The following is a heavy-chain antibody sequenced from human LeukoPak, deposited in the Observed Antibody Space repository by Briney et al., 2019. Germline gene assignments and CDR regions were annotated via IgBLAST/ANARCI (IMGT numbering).Heavy chain of an antibody. V-gene: IGHV1-69*05. CDR1: GGTFGSYA. D-gene: IGHD5-24*01. CDR2: IIPIFGTA. J-gene: IGHJ5*02. CDR3: ARGGEMATRYNWFDP. Sequence: ASVKVSCKASGGTFGSYAISWVRQAPGQGLEWMGGIIPIFGTANYAQKFQGRVTITTDESTSTAYMELSSLRSEDTAVYYCARGGEMATRYNWFDPWGQGTLVTVSS.